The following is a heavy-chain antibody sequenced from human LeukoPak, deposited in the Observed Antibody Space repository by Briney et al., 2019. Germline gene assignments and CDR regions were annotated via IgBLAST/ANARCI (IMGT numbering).Heavy chain of an antibody. CDR3: ARAYYYYYMDV. V-gene: IGHV4-61*02. CDR2: IYTSGST. CDR1: GGSISSGNYY. Sequence: TSETLSLTCTVSGGSISSGNYYWSWIRQPAGKGLEWIGRIYTSGSTNYNPSLKSRVTISVDTSKNQFSLKLSSVTAADTTVYYCARAYYYYYMDVWGKGTTVTVSS. J-gene: IGHJ6*03.